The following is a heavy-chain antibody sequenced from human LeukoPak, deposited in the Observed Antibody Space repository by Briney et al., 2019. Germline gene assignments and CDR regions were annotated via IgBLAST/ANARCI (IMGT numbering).Heavy chain of an antibody. Sequence: PGGSLRLSCSASGFTFSTYAMHWVRQAPGKGLEYVSTVTNDGGSTYYADSVKGRFTISRDNSKDTLYLQMSSLRPEDTAVYYCAKDLGYSYGTIDYWGQGTLVTVSS. CDR1: GFTFSTYA. J-gene: IGHJ4*02. V-gene: IGHV3-64D*06. D-gene: IGHD5-18*01. CDR3: AKDLGYSYGTIDY. CDR2: VTNDGGST.